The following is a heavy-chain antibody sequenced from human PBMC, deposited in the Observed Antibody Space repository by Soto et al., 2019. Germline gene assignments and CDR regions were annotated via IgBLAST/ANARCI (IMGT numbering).Heavy chain of an antibody. CDR1: GGSISSHY. V-gene: IGHV4-59*11. J-gene: IGHJ4*02. CDR3: ARVGATVTSQALGFDH. CDR2: LYYTGST. Sequence: RSLTCTVSGGSISSHYWSWVRQPPGKGLEWIGYLYYTGSTNYNASLKSQVTMSLDTSKNQFSLMLTSVTAADTAVYYCARVGATVTSQALGFDHWGQGILVTVYS. D-gene: IGHD4-17*01.